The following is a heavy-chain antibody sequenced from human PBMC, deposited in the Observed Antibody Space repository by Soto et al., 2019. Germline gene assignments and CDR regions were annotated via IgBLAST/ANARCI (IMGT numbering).Heavy chain of an antibody. CDR1: GFTVSSNY. V-gene: IGHV3-53*01. CDR3: ARLSDYGDYGQSFFDY. J-gene: IGHJ4*02. CDR2: IYSGGST. D-gene: IGHD4-17*01. Sequence: VGSLRLSCAASGFTVSSNYMSWVRQAPGKGLEWVSVIYSGGSTYYADSVKGRFTISRDNSKNTLYLQMNSLRAEDTAVYYCARLSDYGDYGQSFFDYWGQGTLVTVSS.